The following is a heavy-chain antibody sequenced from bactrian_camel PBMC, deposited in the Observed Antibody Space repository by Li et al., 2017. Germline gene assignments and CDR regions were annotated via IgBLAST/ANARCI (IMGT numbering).Heavy chain of an antibody. Sequence: HVQLVESGGGLVQPGGSLKLSCALRGYTDEYCIGWFRQAPGKQREGVAAVYRDGGSTYYADSVKGRFTISQDNAKNTLYLQMNNLQPEDTATYYCAEGRGSRGEHCYSLNYWGQGTQVTVS. CDR3: AEGRGSRGEHCYSLNY. D-gene: IGHD6*01. CDR1: GYTDEYC. V-gene: IGHV3S54*01. CDR2: VYRDGGST. J-gene: IGHJ4*01.